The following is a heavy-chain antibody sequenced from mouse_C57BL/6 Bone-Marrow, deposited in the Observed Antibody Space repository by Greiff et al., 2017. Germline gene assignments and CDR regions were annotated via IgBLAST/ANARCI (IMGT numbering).Heavy chain of an antibody. CDR1: GFTFSDYY. V-gene: IGHV5-12*01. CDR2: ISNGGGST. D-gene: IGHD1-1*01. J-gene: IGHJ3*01. CDR3: ARPLLLRYTWFAY. Sequence: EVKVVESGGGLVQPGGSLKLSCAASGFTFSDYYMYWVRQTPEKRLEWVAYISNGGGSTYYPDTVKGRFTISRDNAKNTLYLQMSRLKSEDTAMYYCARPLLLRYTWFAYWGQGTLVTVSA.